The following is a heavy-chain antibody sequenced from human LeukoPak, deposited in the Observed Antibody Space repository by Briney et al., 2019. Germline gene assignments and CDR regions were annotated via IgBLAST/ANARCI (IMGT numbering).Heavy chain of an antibody. CDR3: ARHRYYMDV. V-gene: IGHV4-34*01. CDR1: GGSSSGYY. J-gene: IGHJ6*03. CDR2: INHRGST. Sequence: SETLSLTCAVYGGSSSGYYWSWIRQPPGKGLEWIGEINHRGSTNYNPSLKSRVTISVDTSKNHFSLKLTSVTAADTAVYYCARHRYYMDVWGKGTTVTISS.